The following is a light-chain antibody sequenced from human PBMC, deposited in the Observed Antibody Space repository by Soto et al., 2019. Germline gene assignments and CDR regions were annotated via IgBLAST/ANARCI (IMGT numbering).Light chain of an antibody. V-gene: IGKV1-5*01. CDR1: QRISSW. Sequence: DIQMTQSPSTLSASVGDRVTITCRASQRISSWLAWYQQKPGKAPKLLIYDASSLESGVPSRFSGSGSGTEFTLPISSLQPDDFATYYFQQYNSYSWTFGQGTKVEIK. CDR2: DAS. J-gene: IGKJ1*01. CDR3: QQYNSYSWT.